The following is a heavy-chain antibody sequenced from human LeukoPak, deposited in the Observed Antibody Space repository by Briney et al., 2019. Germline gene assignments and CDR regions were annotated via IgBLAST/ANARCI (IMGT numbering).Heavy chain of an antibody. CDR2: IYTSGST. Sequence: KPSETLSLTCTVSGGSINGYYWSWIRQPAGKGLEGIGRIYTSGSTNYNPSLKSRVTMSVDTSKNQFSLKLSSVTAADTAVYYCARDYSSSWYYYYYMDVWGKGTTVTVSS. CDR3: ARDYSSSWYYYYYMDV. CDR1: GGSINGYY. J-gene: IGHJ6*03. V-gene: IGHV4-4*07. D-gene: IGHD6-13*01.